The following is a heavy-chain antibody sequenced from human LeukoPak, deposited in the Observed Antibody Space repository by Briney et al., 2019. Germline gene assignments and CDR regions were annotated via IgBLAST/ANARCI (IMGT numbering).Heavy chain of an antibody. CDR2: IWYDGSNK. V-gene: IGHV3-33*01. Sequence: GGSLRLSCAASGFTFSSYGMHWVRHAPGKGLEWVAVIWYDGSNKYYADSVKGRFTISRDSAKNSLFLQMNSLRAEDTAVYYCARGSGSYSFNLLGFDPWGQGTLVTVSS. CDR3: ARGSGSYSFNLLGFDP. D-gene: IGHD1-26*01. J-gene: IGHJ5*02. CDR1: GFTFSSYG.